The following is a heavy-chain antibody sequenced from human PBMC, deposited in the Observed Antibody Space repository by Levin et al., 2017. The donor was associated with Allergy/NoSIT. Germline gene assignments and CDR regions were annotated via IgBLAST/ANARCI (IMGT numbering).Heavy chain of an antibody. CDR2: GFYSGTT. CDR1: GDSISRFY. J-gene: IGHJ4*02. Sequence: SQTLSLTCTVSGDSISRFYWSWIRQPPGRGLEWIGNGFYSGTTNYNPSLKSRVTILVDTSKNQFSLKLSSVTAADTAVYYGARATRSSLIYYFDYWGQGTLVTVSS. V-gene: IGHV4-59*01. D-gene: IGHD6-13*01. CDR3: ARATRSSLIYYFDY.